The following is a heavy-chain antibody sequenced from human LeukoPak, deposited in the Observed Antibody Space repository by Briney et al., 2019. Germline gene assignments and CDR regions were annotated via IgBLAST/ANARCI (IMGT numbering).Heavy chain of an antibody. D-gene: IGHD6-13*01. CDR3: ARTYSSSDEFDY. CDR2: INPSGGST. V-gene: IGHV1-46*01. J-gene: IGHJ4*02. CDR1: GYTFTSYY. Sequence: ASVKVSCKASGYTFTSYYIHWVRQAPGQGLEWMGIINPSGGSTTYAQKFQGRVAMTRDTPTSRVYMEVSSLRSEDTAVYYCARTYSSSDEFDYWGQGTLVTVSS.